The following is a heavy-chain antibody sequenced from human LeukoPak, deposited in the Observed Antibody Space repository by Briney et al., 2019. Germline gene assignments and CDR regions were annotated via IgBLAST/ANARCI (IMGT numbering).Heavy chain of an antibody. D-gene: IGHD4-17*01. Sequence: SETLSLTCTVSGGSISHYYWSWIRQSPGKGLEWIGYIYYSGTTNYNPSLKIRVIISVDTYTNQFSLQLRSVTAADTAVYYCAREDPQTTVPEGMDVWGQGTTVIVSS. CDR1: GGSISHYY. CDR2: IYYSGTT. V-gene: IGHV4-59*01. J-gene: IGHJ6*02. CDR3: AREDPQTTVPEGMDV.